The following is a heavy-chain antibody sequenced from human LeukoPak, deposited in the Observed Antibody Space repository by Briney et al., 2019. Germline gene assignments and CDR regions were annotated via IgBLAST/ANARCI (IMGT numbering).Heavy chain of an antibody. CDR1: GYSFTAYY. J-gene: IGHJ4*02. V-gene: IGHV1-2*06. CDR3: ARDGHTSDYYYFNY. Sequence: ASVKVSRKASGYSFTAYYMHWVRQAPGQGLEWMGRINPSSGDTNYAQNFQGRVTMTRDTSISTAYMELSSLRSDDTAVYYCARDGHTSDYYYFNYWGQGTLVTVSS. CDR2: INPSSGDT. D-gene: IGHD3-22*01.